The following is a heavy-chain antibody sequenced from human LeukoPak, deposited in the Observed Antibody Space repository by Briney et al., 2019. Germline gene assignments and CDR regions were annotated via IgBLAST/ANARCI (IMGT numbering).Heavy chain of an antibody. V-gene: IGHV4-59*08. CDR2: IYNSGST. D-gene: IGHD3-22*01. J-gene: IGHJ5*02. CDR3: AKQKTYYDSYGHYNTWFDP. CDR1: GGSTDSYY. Sequence: SETLSLTCTVSGGSTDSYYWTWIRQPPGKRLEWIGYIYNSGSTNYNPSLKSRVTMSLDTSQNQFSLKLSSVTAADTAVYYCAKQKTYYDSYGHYNTWFDPWGQGTLVIVSS.